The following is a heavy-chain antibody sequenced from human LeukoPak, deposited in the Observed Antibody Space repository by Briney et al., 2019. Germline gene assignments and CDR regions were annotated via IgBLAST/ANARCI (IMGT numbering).Heavy chain of an antibody. D-gene: IGHD5-18*01. V-gene: IGHV4-59*01. CDR3: ARGAAGYSYG. Sequence: SETLSLTCTVSGGSISSYYWSWIRQPPGKGLEWIGHIYYSGSTNYNPSLKSRVTTSIDTSKNQFSLRLSSVTAADTAVYYCARGAAGYSYGWGQGTLVTVSS. CDR1: GGSISSYY. J-gene: IGHJ4*02. CDR2: IYYSGST.